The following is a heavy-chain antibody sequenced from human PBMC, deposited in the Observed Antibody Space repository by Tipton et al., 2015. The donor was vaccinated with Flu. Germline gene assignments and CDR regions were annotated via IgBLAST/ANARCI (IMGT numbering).Heavy chain of an antibody. Sequence: RSLRLSCAASGFTFSSYGMHWVRQAPGKGLEWVAAIWYDGSNKYYADSVKGRFTISRDNSKNTLYLQMNSLRAEDAAVYYCARAEHDFWSGYSDYFDYWGQGTLVTVFS. V-gene: IGHV3-33*01. CDR1: GFTFSSYG. CDR3: ARAEHDFWSGYSDYFDY. CDR2: IWYDGSNK. D-gene: IGHD3-3*01. J-gene: IGHJ4*02.